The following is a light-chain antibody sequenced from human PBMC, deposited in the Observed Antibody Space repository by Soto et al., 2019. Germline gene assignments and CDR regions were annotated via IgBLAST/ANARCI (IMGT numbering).Light chain of an antibody. Sequence: DIQMTQSPSTLSASVGDRVTITCRASQSISSWLAWYQQKPGKAPKLLIYKASSLESGVPSRFSGSGSGTEFTLPISSLQPDDFATYYCQQYNSYPWWTFGQGTKVEIK. CDR1: QSISSW. CDR2: KAS. CDR3: QQYNSYPWWT. V-gene: IGKV1-5*03. J-gene: IGKJ1*01.